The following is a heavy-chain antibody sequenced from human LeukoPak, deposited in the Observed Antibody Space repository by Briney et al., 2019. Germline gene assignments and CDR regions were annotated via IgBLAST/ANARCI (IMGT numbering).Heavy chain of an antibody. D-gene: IGHD3-10*01. CDR2: ISGSGGSK. Sequence: GGSLRLSCAASGFAFSKYAMSWVRQAPGKGLEWVSAISGSGGSKYYADSVKGRFTISRDNSKNTLYVQMNSLRAEDTAVYYCAKEGWFGELLPTYYDYWGQGTLVTVSS. CDR3: AKEGWFGELLPTYYDY. V-gene: IGHV3-23*01. CDR1: GFAFSKYA. J-gene: IGHJ4*02.